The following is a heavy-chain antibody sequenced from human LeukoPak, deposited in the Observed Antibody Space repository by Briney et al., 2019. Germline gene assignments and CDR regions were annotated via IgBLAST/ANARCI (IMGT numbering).Heavy chain of an antibody. D-gene: IGHD6-6*01. CDR1: GYTFTSYD. Sequence: ASVKVSCKASGYTFTSYDINWVRQATGQGLEWMGWMNPNSGNTGYAQKFQGRVTMTRNTSISTAYMELSSLRSEDTAVYYCARVFRIAAAGYYYYYGMTSGAKGPRSPSP. J-gene: IGHJ6*02. V-gene: IGHV1-8*01. CDR3: ARVFRIAAAGYYYYYGMTS. CDR2: MNPNSGNT.